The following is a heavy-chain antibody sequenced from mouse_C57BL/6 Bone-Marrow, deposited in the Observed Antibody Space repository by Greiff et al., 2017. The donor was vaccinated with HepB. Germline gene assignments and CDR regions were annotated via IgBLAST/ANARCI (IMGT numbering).Heavy chain of an antibody. CDR3: ATIYYYGSRGYFDY. CDR2: INPNNGGT. Sequence: VQLQQSGPELVKPGASVKISCKASGYTFTDYYMNWVKQSHGKSLEWIGDINPNNGGTSYNQKFKGKATLTVDKSSSTAYMQLRSLTSEDSAVYYCATIYYYGSRGYFDYWGQGTTLTVSS. V-gene: IGHV1-26*01. CDR1: GYTFTDYY. D-gene: IGHD1-1*01. J-gene: IGHJ2*01.